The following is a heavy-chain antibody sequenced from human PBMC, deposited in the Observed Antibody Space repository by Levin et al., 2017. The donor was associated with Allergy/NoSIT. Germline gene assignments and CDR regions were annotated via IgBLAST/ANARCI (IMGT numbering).Heavy chain of an antibody. V-gene: IGHV3-33*01. CDR1: GFTFSNYG. D-gene: IGHD5-12*01. Sequence: LTCAASGFTFSNYGMHWVRQAPGKGLEWVAVIWYDGSNKYYADSIKGRFTISRDNSKNTLYLQMNSLRAEDTAVYYCARSWRGYSGYDPFLDYWGQGTLVTVSS. J-gene: IGHJ4*02. CDR3: ARSWRGYSGYDPFLDY. CDR2: IWYDGSNK.